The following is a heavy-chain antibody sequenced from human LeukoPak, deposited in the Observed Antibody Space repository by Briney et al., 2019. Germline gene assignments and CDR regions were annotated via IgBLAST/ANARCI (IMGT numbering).Heavy chain of an antibody. Sequence: GGSLRLSCAATGLTFSSYGMHWVRQAPGKGLEWVAVIWYDGSNKYYADSVKGRFTISRDNSKNTLYLQMNSLRAEDTAVYYCARPLYDYVWGSYRGSLNYWGQGTLVTVSS. J-gene: IGHJ4*02. CDR3: ARPLYDYVWGSYRGSLNY. V-gene: IGHV3-33*01. D-gene: IGHD3-16*02. CDR2: IWYDGSNK. CDR1: GLTFSSYG.